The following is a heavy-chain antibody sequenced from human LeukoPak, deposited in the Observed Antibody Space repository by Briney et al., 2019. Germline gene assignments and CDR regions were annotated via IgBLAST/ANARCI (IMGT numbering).Heavy chain of an antibody. V-gene: IGHV3-23*01. J-gene: IGHJ4*02. CDR1: GFTFSSYA. CDR2: ISGSGGST. CDR3: AKSSGWQTTPFDY. Sequence: GGSLRLSCAASGFTFSSYAMSWVRQAPGKGLEWVSAISGSGGSTYYADSVEGRFTISRDNSKNTLYLQMNSLRAEDTAVYYCAKSSGWQTTPFDYWGQGTLVTVSS. D-gene: IGHD6-19*01.